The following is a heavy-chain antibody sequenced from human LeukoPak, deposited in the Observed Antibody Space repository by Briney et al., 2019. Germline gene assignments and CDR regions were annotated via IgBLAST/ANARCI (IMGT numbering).Heavy chain of an antibody. D-gene: IGHD6-13*01. Sequence: ASVKVSCKASGGTFSSYAISWVRQAPGQGLEWMGGIIPIFGTANYAQKFQGRVTITTDESTSTAYMGLSSLRSEDTAVYYCARSPIAAAGTFRSSWYFDLWGRGTLVTVSS. CDR2: IIPIFGTA. V-gene: IGHV1-69*05. CDR3: ARSPIAAAGTFRSSWYFDL. CDR1: GGTFSSYA. J-gene: IGHJ2*01.